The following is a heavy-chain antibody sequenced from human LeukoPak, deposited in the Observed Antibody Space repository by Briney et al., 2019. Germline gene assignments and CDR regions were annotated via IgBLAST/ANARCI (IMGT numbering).Heavy chain of an antibody. Sequence: GGSLRLSCAASGFTFSSYGMHWVRRAPGKGLEWVALIWYDGSNKYYADSVKGRFTISRDNAKYSLYLQMNSLRAEDTAVYYCVRGSYGAYDYWGQGSLVTVSS. CDR2: IWYDGSNK. V-gene: IGHV3-33*01. CDR3: VRGSYGAYDY. CDR1: GFTFSSYG. J-gene: IGHJ4*02. D-gene: IGHD4-17*01.